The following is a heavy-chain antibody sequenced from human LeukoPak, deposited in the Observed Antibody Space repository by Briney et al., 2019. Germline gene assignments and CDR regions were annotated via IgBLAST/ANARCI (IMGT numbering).Heavy chain of an antibody. CDR3: ASGRSGSYYVRRTFDY. V-gene: IGHV4-34*01. CDR1: GGSFSGYC. Sequence: PSETLSLTCAVYGGSFSGYCWSWIRQPPGKGLEWIREINHSGSTNYNPSLKSRVTISVDTSKNQFSLKLSSVTAADTAVYYCASGRSGSYYVRRTFDYRGQGTLVTVSS. CDR2: INHSGST. J-gene: IGHJ4*02. D-gene: IGHD1-26*01.